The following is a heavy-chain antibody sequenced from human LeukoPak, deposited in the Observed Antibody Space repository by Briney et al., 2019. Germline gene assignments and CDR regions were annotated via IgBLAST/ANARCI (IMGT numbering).Heavy chain of an antibody. CDR1: GFTFSNYE. Sequence: GGSLRLSCAASGFTFSNYEMHWVRQAPGKGLEWVSYISSSGSTIYYADSVKGRFTISRDNAKNSLYLQMNSLRAEDTAVYYCARFRTYYYYYMDVWGKGTTVTVSS. J-gene: IGHJ6*03. V-gene: IGHV3-48*03. CDR3: ARFRTYYYYYMDV. CDR2: ISSSGSTI.